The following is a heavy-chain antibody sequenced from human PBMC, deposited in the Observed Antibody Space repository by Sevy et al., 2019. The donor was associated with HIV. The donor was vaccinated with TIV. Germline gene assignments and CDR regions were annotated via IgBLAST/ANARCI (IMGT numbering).Heavy chain of an antibody. V-gene: IGHV3-23*01. CDR1: GFTFDSYA. CDR3: AKVRWGVGATGGDFDY. CDR2: ISGSGGTT. J-gene: IGHJ4*02. D-gene: IGHD1-26*01. Sequence: GGSLRLSCAASGFTFDSYAMTWVRQAPGKGLQRVSGISGSGGTTYYADSVKGRFTISRDNSKNTLYLQMNSLRAEDTVLYYCAKVRWGVGATGGDFDYWCQGTLVTVSS.